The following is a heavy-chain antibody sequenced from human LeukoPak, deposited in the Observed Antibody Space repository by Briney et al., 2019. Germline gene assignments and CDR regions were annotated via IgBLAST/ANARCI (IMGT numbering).Heavy chain of an antibody. J-gene: IGHJ4*02. CDR2: LSASGSI. CDR1: GASINGYY. D-gene: IGHD5-12*01. CDR3: ARSSGFDQV. V-gene: IGHV4-4*07. Sequence: PSETLSLTCAVSGASINGYYWSWIRQSAGKGLEWIGRLSASGSINYNPSLKSRVSLAADTSKNHFSLRLTFLTAADTAVYYCARSSGFDQVWGQGIPVTVSS.